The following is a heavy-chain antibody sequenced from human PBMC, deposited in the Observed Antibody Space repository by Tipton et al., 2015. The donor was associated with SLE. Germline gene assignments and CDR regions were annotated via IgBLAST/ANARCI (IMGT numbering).Heavy chain of an antibody. J-gene: IGHJ4*02. CDR2: TYYRSKWYN. CDR1: GDSVSTNSAA. Sequence: GLVKPSQTLSLTCAISGDSVSTNSAAWHWIRQSPSRGLEWLGRTYYRSKWYNDYAVSVKSRITINPDTSKNQFSLKLSSVTAADTAVYYCARADSGYDLVDYWGQGTLVTVSS. D-gene: IGHD5-12*01. V-gene: IGHV6-1*01. CDR3: ARADSGYDLVDY.